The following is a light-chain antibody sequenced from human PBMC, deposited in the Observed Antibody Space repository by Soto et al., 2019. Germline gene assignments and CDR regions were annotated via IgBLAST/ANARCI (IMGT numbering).Light chain of an antibody. Sequence: QSALTQPASVSGSPGQSITISWTGTSGDVGGYNYVSWYQQHPGKAPKLMIYDVSNRPSGVSNRFSGSKSGNTASLTISGLQAEDEADYYCSSYTSSSTLVVFGGGTKVTVL. CDR1: SGDVGGYNY. CDR2: DVS. J-gene: IGLJ2*01. CDR3: SSYTSSSTLVV. V-gene: IGLV2-14*01.